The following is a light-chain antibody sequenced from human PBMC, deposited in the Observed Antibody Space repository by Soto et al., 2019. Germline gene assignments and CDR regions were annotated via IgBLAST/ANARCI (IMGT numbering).Light chain of an antibody. J-gene: IGKJ5*01. CDR2: GAS. CDR1: QSVTTY. V-gene: IGKV3-11*01. CDR3: QQRSNWHPFT. Sequence: ELDLKQTPATLSLSPGDRATLSCWASQSVTTYINWFQQKPGQAPRLLIYGASTRAAGIPARFSGSGSGTDFTLTISSLVPEDFASYYCQQRSNWHPFTFGQGTRLEI.